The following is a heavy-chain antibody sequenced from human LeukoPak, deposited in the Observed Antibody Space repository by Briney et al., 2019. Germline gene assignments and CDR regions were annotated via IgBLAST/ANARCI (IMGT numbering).Heavy chain of an antibody. J-gene: IGHJ6*02. D-gene: IGHD6-13*01. CDR2: IYYSGNT. CDR1: GGSISSYY. CDR3: ARDKAAAGNYGMDV. Sequence: PSETPSLTCTVSGGSISSYYWSWIRQPPGKGLEWIGYIYYSGNTNYNPSLKSRVTISVDTSKNQFSLKLSSVTAADTAVYYCARDKAAAGNYGMDVWGQGTTVTVSS. V-gene: IGHV4-59*01.